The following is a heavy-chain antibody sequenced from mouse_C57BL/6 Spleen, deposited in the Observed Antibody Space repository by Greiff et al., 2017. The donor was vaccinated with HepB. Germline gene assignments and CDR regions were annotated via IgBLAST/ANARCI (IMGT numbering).Heavy chain of an antibody. V-gene: IGHV1-26*01. Sequence: VQLKQSGPELVKPGASVKISCKASGYTFTDYYMNWVKQSHGKSLEWIGDINPNNGGTSYNQKFKGKATLTVDKSSSTAYMELRSLTSEDSAVYYCATDYYGNSWFAYWGQGTLVTVSA. CDR1: GYTFTDYY. J-gene: IGHJ3*01. D-gene: IGHD2-1*01. CDR2: INPNNGGT. CDR3: ATDYYGNSWFAY.